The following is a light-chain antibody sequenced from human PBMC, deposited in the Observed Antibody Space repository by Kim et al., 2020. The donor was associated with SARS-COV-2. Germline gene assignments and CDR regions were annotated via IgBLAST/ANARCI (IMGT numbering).Light chain of an antibody. Sequence: PVERAPLLCRPRHSVISSLALYQQKPVQVPRLLIYGASTRATGIPARFSVSGSGTEFTLTISSLQSHDFAVYYCQQYNNLTFTFVQGTKVDIK. CDR1: HSVISS. V-gene: IGKV3-15*01. CDR2: GAS. CDR3: QQYNNLTFT. J-gene: IGKJ1*01.